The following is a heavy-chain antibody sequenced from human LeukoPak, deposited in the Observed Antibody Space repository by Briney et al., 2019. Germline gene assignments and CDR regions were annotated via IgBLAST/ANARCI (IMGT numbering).Heavy chain of an antibody. CDR2: INHSGST. CDR3: ARGPKSIAVAGTGDDAFDI. Sequence: SETLSLTCAVYGGSFSGYYWSWIRQPPGKGLEWIGEINHSGSTNYNPPLKSRVTISVDTSKNQFSLKLSSVTAADTAVYYCARGPKSIAVAGTGDDAFDIWGQGTMVTVSS. J-gene: IGHJ3*02. CDR1: GGSFSGYY. V-gene: IGHV4-34*01. D-gene: IGHD6-19*01.